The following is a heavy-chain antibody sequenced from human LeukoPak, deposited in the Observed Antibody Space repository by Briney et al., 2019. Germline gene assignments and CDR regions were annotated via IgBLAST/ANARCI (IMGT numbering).Heavy chain of an antibody. CDR3: ARQHPMVRGVIIQGAFDI. Sequence: GGSLRLSCAASGFTVSSNYMSWVRQAPGKGLEWVSVIYSGGSTYYADSLKGRFTISRDNSKNTLYLQMNSLRAEDTAVYYCARQHPMVRGVIIQGAFDIWGQGTMVTVSS. D-gene: IGHD3-10*01. CDR2: IYSGGST. CDR1: GFTVSSNY. V-gene: IGHV3-53*01. J-gene: IGHJ3*02.